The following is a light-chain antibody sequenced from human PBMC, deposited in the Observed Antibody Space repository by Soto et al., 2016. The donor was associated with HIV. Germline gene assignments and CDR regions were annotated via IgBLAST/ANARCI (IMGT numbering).Light chain of an antibody. V-gene: IGKV2-30*02. CDR1: QSLVHSDGNTY. J-gene: IGKJ5*01. Sequence: DVVMTQSPLSLPVTLGQPASISCRSSQSLVHSDGNTYLTWFQQRPGQSPRRLTYKVSNRDSGVPDRFSGSGSGTDFTLEISRVEAEDVGVYYCMQGTHLVTFGQGTRLETK. CDR2: KVS. CDR3: MQGTHLVT.